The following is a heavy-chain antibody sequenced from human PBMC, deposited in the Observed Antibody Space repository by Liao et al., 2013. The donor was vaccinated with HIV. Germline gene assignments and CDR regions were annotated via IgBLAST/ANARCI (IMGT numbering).Heavy chain of an antibody. Sequence: QVQLQQWGAGLLKSSETLSLTCAVYGGSFSAYYWTWIRQPPGKGLEWIGEINHSGSTNYSPSLKSRLTISVDTSKNQFSLKLSSVTAADTAVYYCAREEMGDGWVSTPWGQGTLVTVSS. CDR3: AREEMGDGWVSTP. J-gene: IGHJ5*02. CDR1: GGSFSAYY. V-gene: IGHV4-34*01. CDR2: INHSGST. D-gene: IGHD3-16*01.